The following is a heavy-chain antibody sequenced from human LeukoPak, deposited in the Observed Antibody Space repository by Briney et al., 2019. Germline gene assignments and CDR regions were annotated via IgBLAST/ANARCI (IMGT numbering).Heavy chain of an antibody. V-gene: IGHV3-53*01. CDR1: GFTVSSNY. J-gene: IGHJ3*02. CDR3: ARGPSEDAFDI. Sequence: GGSLRLSCAASGFTVSSNYMSWVRQAPGKGLEWVSVIYSGGSTYYADSVNGRFTISRDNSKNTLYLQMNSLRAEDTAVYYCARGPSEDAFDIWGQGTMVTVSS. CDR2: IYSGGST.